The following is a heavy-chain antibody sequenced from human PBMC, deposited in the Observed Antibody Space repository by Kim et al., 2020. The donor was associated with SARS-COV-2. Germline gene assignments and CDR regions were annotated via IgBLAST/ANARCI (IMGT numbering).Heavy chain of an antibody. V-gene: IGHV3-49*03. CDR3: TRDGFDVYYYDSIRFDY. J-gene: IGHJ4*02. CDR2: IRSKAYGGTT. Sequence: GGSLRLSCTASGFTFGDYAMSWFRQAPGKGLEWVGFIRSKAYGGTTEYAASVKGRFTISRDDSKSIAYLQMNSLKTEDTAVYYCTRDGFDVYYYDSIRFDYWGQGTLVTVSS. CDR1: GFTFGDYA. D-gene: IGHD3-22*01.